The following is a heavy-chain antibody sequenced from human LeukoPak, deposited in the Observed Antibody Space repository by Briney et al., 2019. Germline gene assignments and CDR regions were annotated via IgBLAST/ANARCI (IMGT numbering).Heavy chain of an antibody. D-gene: IGHD3-10*01. CDR1: GFSVSSHY. J-gene: IGHJ4*02. CDR2: IHSGGDT. CDR3: ARRTPITMVRGVIPLYYFDY. Sequence: GGSLRLSCAASGFSVSSHYMSWVRRAPGKGLEWVSVIHSGGDTYHADSVKGRFTISRDNSKNTLFLQMNSLRAEDTAVYYCARRTPITMVRGVIPLYYFDYWGQGTLVTVSS. V-gene: IGHV3-53*01.